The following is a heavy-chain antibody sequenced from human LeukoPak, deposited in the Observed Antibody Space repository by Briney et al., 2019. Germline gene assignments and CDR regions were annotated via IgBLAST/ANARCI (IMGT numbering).Heavy chain of an antibody. D-gene: IGHD2-2*01. CDR3: ARDHAHEGFGY. J-gene: IGHJ4*02. CDR1: GFTLSSYW. CDR2: IKQDGSER. V-gene: IGHV3-7*01. Sequence: GGSLRLSCAASGFTLSSYWMSWVRQAPGKGLEWVANIKQDGSERYYVDSVKGRFTISRDYAKNSLYLQMNSLRAEDTAVYYCARDHAHEGFGYWGQGTLVTVSS.